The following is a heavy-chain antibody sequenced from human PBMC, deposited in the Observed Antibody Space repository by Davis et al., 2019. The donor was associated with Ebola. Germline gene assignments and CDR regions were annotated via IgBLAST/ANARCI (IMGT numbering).Heavy chain of an antibody. CDR1: GFSFNTYT. CDR3: AREKFNQLLLFDS. V-gene: IGHV3-21*04. CDR2: ISSGSNNI. Sequence: GESLKISCAGSGFSFNTYTMNWVRQAPGKGLEWVSSISSGSNNIFYSDLVKGRFTISRDNAKNSLYLQMNSLRAEDTAVYYCAREKFNQLLLFDSWGQGTLVTVSS. D-gene: IGHD1-1*01. J-gene: IGHJ4*02.